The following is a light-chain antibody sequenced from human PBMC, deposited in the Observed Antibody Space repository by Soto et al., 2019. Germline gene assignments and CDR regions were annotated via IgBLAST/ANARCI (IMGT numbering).Light chain of an antibody. CDR1: SSDVGGYDY. J-gene: IGLJ1*01. CDR2: DVI. V-gene: IGLV2-11*01. Sequence: QSALTQPRSVSGSPGQSVTVSCSGTSSDVGGYDYVAWYQQYPGKAPKLMIYDVIKRPSGVPDRFSGSKSGNTASLTISGLQAEDEDDYYCCSYAGSYTFVFGTGTKLTVL. CDR3: CSYAGSYTFV.